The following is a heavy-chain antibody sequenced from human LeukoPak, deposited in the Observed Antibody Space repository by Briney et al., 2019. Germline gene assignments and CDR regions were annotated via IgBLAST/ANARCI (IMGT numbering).Heavy chain of an antibody. V-gene: IGHV3-53*01. Sequence: GRSLRLSCAVAGLTVSDKYMSWVRQAPGKWLECVSLLYGGGDTYYADSVKGRFTISRDNSKNTLYLQMNSLRAEDTAVYYCAVLTTGWRFQHWGQGPLVIVSS. J-gene: IGHJ1*01. D-gene: IGHD6-19*01. CDR3: AVLTTGWRFQH. CDR2: LYGGGDT. CDR1: GLTVSDKY.